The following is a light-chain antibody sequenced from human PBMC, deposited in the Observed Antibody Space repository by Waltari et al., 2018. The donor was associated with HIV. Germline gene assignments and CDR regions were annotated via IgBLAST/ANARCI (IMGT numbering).Light chain of an antibody. V-gene: IGKV1-5*03. J-gene: IGKJ1*01. CDR1: QNINSW. Sequence: DIQMTQSPFTLSASVGDRVTITCRASQNINSWLAWYQQKPGKAPTLLIYKASILESGVPSRFSGYKSGTEFTLTISSLHPDDFATYYCQHYQTYPWTFGQGTKVEIK. CDR3: QHYQTYPWT. CDR2: KAS.